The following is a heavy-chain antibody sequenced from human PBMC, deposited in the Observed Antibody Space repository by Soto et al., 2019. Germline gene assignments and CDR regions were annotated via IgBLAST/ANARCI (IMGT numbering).Heavy chain of an antibody. CDR1: GFTVSSNY. CDR3: ARETSSRTDY. V-gene: IGHV3-53*01. J-gene: IGHJ4*02. CDR2: IYSGGST. Sequence: GGSLRLSCAASGFTVSSNYMSWVRQGPGKGLEWVSVIYSGGSTYYADSVKGRFTISRDNSKNTLYLQMNSLRAEDTAVYYCARETSSRTDYWSQGTLVTSPQ. D-gene: IGHD6-19*01.